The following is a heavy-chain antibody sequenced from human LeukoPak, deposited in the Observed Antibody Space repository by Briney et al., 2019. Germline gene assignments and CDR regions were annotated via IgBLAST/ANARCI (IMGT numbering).Heavy chain of an antibody. J-gene: IGHJ4*02. CDR3: ARLAARYYYDSSGYYYDY. Sequence: GESLKIPCKGSGYRFTSYWIGWVRQMPGKGLEWMGIIYPGDSDTRYSPSFQGQVTISADKSISTAYLQWSSLKALDTAMYYCARLAARYYYDSSGYYYDYWGQGTLVTVSS. CDR1: GYRFTSYW. CDR2: IYPGDSDT. D-gene: IGHD3-22*01. V-gene: IGHV5-51*01.